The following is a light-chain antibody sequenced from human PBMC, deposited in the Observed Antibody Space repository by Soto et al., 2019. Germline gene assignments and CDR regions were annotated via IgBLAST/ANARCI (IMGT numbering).Light chain of an antibody. Sequence: SRSSVCGVVGESVTSGWRANQDIGDWLAWYQQKPGKAPKLLVYAASSLQSGVPSRFSGSGSSTDLTLTSSRLQPEDLATYYCQQGYRFLGNFRGGTKVDIK. V-gene: IGKV1-12*01. CDR2: AAS. CDR1: QDIGDW. J-gene: IGKJ4*01. CDR3: QQGYRFLGN.